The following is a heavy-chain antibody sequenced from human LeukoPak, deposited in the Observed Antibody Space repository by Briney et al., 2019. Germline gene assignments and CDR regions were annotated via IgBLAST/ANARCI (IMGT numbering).Heavy chain of an antibody. D-gene: IGHD7-27*01. J-gene: IGHJ4*02. CDR3: ARYPRDGGNY. CDR2: INPNTGVT. Sequence: GASVKVSCKASGYTVTANYIHWVRQAPGQGLEWMGWINPNTGVTNFAQRFQGRVTMTRDTSISSAYVELSRLTPDDTAVYYCARYPRDGGNYWGQGTLVTVSS. CDR1: GYTVTANY. V-gene: IGHV1-2*02.